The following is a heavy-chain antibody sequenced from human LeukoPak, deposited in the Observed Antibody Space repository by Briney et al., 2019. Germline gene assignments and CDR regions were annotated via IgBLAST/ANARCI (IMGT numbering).Heavy chain of an antibody. V-gene: IGHV3-21*01. J-gene: IGHJ4*02. D-gene: IGHD3-16*02. CDR2: ISSSSYI. Sequence: GGSLRLSCAASGFTFSSYSMNWVRQAPGKGLEWVSSISSSSYIYYADSVKGRFTISRDNAKNSLYLQMNSLRAEDTAVYYCARGAGRRLRLRDLSSPMGVWGQGTLVTVSS. CDR3: ARGAGRRLRLRDLSSPMGV. CDR1: GFTFSSYS.